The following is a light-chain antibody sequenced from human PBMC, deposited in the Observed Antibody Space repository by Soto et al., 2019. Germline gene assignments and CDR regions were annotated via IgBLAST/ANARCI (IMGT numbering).Light chain of an antibody. V-gene: IGLV1-40*01. CDR3: QSYDSSLSGSL. CDR2: GNN. Sequence: QPVLTQPPSVSGAPGQRVTISCTGSSYNIGAGYDVHWYQQLPGTAPKLLVYGNNNRPSGVPDRFSGSKSGTSASLAITGLQAEDEADYYCQSYDSSLSGSLFGGGTKVTVL. J-gene: IGLJ2*01. CDR1: SYNIGAGYD.